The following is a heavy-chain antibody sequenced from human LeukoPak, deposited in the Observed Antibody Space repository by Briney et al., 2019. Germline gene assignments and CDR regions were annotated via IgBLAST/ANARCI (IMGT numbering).Heavy chain of an antibody. V-gene: IGHV1-69*04. CDR2: IIPIFGIA. D-gene: IGHD6-19*01. Sequence: GASVKVSCKASGGTFSSYAISWVRQAPGQGLEWMGRIIPIFGIANYAQKFQGRVTITADKSTSTAYMELSSLRSEDTAVYYCASISSGWSDWYFDLWGRGTLVTASS. CDR3: ASISSGWSDWYFDL. J-gene: IGHJ2*01. CDR1: GGTFSSYA.